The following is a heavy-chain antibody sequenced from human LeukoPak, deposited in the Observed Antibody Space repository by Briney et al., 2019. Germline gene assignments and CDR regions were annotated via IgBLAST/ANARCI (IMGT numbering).Heavy chain of an antibody. D-gene: IGHD3-10*01. CDR3: AKANYYGSGSYYNSGGFDY. V-gene: IGHV3-23*01. CDR1: GFTFGSYA. CDR2: ITSSGDTT. Sequence: PGGSLRLSCAAPGFTFGSYAMSWVRQAPDMGLEWVSAITSSGDTTYYADSVKGRFTISRDNAKNSLYLQMNSLRAEDTALYYCAKANYYGSGSYYNSGGFDYWGQGTLVTVSS. J-gene: IGHJ4*02.